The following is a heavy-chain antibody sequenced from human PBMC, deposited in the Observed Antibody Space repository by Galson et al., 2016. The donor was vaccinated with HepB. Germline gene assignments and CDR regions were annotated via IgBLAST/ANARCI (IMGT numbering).Heavy chain of an antibody. CDR3: ARGASGYTYGYGHYGMDA. V-gene: IGHV1-2*04. D-gene: IGHD5-18*01. Sequence: SVKVSCKASGYTFTDYYVHWVRQAPGQGLEWMGWINPNNGGTNYAQKFQGWVTMTRDTSISTAYMELSRLRSDDTAVYYCARGASGYTYGYGHYGMDAWGQGTTVTVSS. J-gene: IGHJ6*02. CDR2: INPNNGGT. CDR1: GYTFTDYY.